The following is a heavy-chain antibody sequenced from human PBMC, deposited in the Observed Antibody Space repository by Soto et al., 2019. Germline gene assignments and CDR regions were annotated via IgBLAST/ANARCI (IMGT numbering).Heavy chain of an antibody. CDR1: GFSFSSYN. J-gene: IGHJ3*01. Sequence: WGSLRLSCAASGFSFSSYNMNWFRHSPGKGLEWVSSISPTGTFMNSADSLKDRFSISRDNAEKSLFLQMNSLRAEDTAVYYCARGGLYGDVPGWTGDAFDLWGQGTKVTVSS. CDR2: ISPTGTFM. CDR3: ARGGLYGDVPGWTGDAFDL. D-gene: IGHD4-17*01. V-gene: IGHV3-21*01.